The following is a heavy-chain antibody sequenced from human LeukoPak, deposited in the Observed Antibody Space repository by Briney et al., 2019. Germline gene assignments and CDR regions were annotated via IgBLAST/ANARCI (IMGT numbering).Heavy chain of an antibody. CDR2: ISYDGRDK. V-gene: IGHV3-30*03. CDR1: GFTFSSYG. J-gene: IGHJ4*02. D-gene: IGHD3-10*01. CDR3: ARDLWFGEHSLGY. Sequence: GGSLRLSCAASGFTFSSYGMHWVRQAPGKGLEWVALISYDGRDKYYADSVKGRFSISRDNAKNSLYLQINGLRDEDTAVYYCARDLWFGEHSLGYWGQGTLVTVSS.